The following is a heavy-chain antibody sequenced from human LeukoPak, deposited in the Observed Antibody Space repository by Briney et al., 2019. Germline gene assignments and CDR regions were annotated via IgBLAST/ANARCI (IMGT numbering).Heavy chain of an antibody. CDR1: GFTFSSYS. V-gene: IGHV3-48*01. CDR2: ISSSSSTI. J-gene: IGHJ5*02. D-gene: IGHD2-15*01. Sequence: GGSLRLSCAASGFTFSSYSMSWVRQAPGKGLEWVSYISSSSSTIYYADSVKGRFTISRDNAKNSLYLQMNSLRAEDTAVYYCARTPDIVVVVADWFDPWGQGTLVTVSS. CDR3: ARTPDIVVVVADWFDP.